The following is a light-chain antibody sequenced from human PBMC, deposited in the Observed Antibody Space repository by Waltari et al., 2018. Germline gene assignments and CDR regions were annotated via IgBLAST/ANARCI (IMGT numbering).Light chain of an antibody. CDR2: TAS. CDR3: QQTFNTPIT. CDR1: PPISNY. Sequence: DIRMTQSPSSLSASLGDRVTITCRASPPISNYLNWYQQQPGKGPKLLISTASTLQSGVPPRFSGSGSGTDFTLTISSLQPEDFATYYCQQTFNTPITFGQGTRLEIK. J-gene: IGKJ5*01. V-gene: IGKV1-39*01.